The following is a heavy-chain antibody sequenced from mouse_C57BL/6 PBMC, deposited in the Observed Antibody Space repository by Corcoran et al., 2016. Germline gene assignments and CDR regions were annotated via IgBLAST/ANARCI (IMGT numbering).Heavy chain of an antibody. V-gene: IGHV1-81*01. D-gene: IGHD4-1*01. Sequence: QVQLQQSGAELARPGDSVKLSCKASGYTFTSYGISWLKQRTGQGLEWIGESDPRSGNTYYNEKFKGKATLTADKSSSTAYMELRSLTSEDSAVYFCARDWDWDFDVLGTGTTVTVSS. J-gene: IGHJ1*03. CDR2: SDPRSGNT. CDR1: GYTFTSYG. CDR3: ARDWDWDFDV.